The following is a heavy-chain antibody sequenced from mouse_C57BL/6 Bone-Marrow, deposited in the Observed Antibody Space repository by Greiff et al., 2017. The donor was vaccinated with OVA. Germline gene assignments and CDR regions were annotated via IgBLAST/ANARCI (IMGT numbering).Heavy chain of an antibody. D-gene: IGHD2-4*01. CDR1: GYSFTDYN. Sequence: EVQLQESGPELVKPGASVKISCKASGYSFTDYNMNWVKQSNGKSLEWIGVINPNYGTTSYNQKFKGKATLTVDQSSSTAYMQLNSLTSEDSAVYYCARQRLRLEHYYAMDYWGQGTSVTVSS. CDR2: INPNYGTT. J-gene: IGHJ4*01. CDR3: ARQRLRLEHYYAMDY. V-gene: IGHV1-39*01.